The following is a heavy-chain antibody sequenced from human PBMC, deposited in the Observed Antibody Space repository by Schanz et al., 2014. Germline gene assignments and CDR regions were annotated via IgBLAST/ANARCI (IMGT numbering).Heavy chain of an antibody. J-gene: IGHJ5*02. CDR1: GFMFSSYG. V-gene: IGHV3-48*04. CDR3: ARGRVLES. D-gene: IGHD1-1*01. CDR2: ISSGGTTT. Sequence: VQLVESGGGVVQPGRSLRLSCAASGFMFSSYGMHWVRQAPGKGPEYVSYISSGGTTTYHSDSVKGRFTISRDNAKNSLFLQMNSLRPEDTAVYYCARGRVLESWGQGTLVTVSS.